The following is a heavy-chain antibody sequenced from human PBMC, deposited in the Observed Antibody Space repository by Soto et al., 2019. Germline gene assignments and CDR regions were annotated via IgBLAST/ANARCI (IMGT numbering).Heavy chain of an antibody. D-gene: IGHD7-27*01. CDR2: IYYTGTT. CDR3: ARRWGRTFDY. V-gene: IGHV4-39*07. J-gene: IGHJ4*02. Sequence: SETLSLTCTVSGGSISGSEYYWGWIRQSPGRGLEWIGNIYYTGTTYYFPSLKGRVTISVDTSKNQFSLKLSSVTAADTAVYYCARRWGRTFDYWGQGTLVTVSS. CDR1: GGSISGSEYY.